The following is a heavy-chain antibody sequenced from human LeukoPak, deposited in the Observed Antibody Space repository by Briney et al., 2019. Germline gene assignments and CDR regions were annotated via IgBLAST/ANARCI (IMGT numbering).Heavy chain of an antibody. J-gene: IGHJ4*02. D-gene: IGHD1-26*01. Sequence: ASVKVSCKASGYTFTGYYMHWVRQAPGQGLEWMGWINPNRGGTNYAQKFQGRVTMTRDTSISTAYMELSRPRSDDTAVYYCARGQNLRVGAPPGYRGQGTLVTVSS. CDR3: ARGQNLRVGAPPGY. V-gene: IGHV1-2*02. CDR2: INPNRGGT. CDR1: GYTFTGYY.